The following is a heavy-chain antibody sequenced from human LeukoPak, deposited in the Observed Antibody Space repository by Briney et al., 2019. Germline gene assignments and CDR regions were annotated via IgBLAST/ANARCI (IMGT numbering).Heavy chain of an antibody. J-gene: IGHJ6*02. Sequence: GASVKVSCKASGGTFSNYAISWVRQAPGQGLEWMGGIIPIFGTANYAQKFQGRVTITADESTSTAYMELSSLRSEDTAVYYCAREVNWGVGATDYYYGMDVWGQGTTVTVSS. CDR3: AREVNWGVGATDYYYGMDV. V-gene: IGHV1-69*13. D-gene: IGHD1-26*01. CDR2: IIPIFGTA. CDR1: GGTFSNYA.